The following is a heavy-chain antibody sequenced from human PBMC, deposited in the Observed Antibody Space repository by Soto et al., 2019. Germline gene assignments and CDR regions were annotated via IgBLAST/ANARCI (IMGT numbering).Heavy chain of an antibody. D-gene: IGHD5-18*01. J-gene: IGHJ6*02. V-gene: IGHV4-59*01. Sequence: EALTLGGSVSGGSSRSYYWRWLRQSPEKGLEWIGYFYHSGNSNYNPSLKSRVTISVDTSKNQLSLSLRSVTAADTAVYFCARISSVDPYGYVNGGLDVWGQGTTVTVSS. CDR3: ARISSVDPYGYVNGGLDV. CDR2: FYHSGNS. CDR1: GGSSRSYY.